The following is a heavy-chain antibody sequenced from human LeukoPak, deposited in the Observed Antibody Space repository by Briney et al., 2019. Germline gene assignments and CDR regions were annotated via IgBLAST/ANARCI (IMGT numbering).Heavy chain of an antibody. J-gene: IGHJ4*02. CDR2: INPNSGGT. Sequence: ASVKVSCKASGYTFTSYGISWVRQAPGQGLEWMGWINPNSGGTNYAQKFQGRVTMTRDTSISTAYMELSRLRSDDTAVYYCARRGSSGSYYGPYYFDYWGQGTLVTVSS. D-gene: IGHD1-26*01. CDR3: ARRGSSGSYYGPYYFDY. CDR1: GYTFTSYG. V-gene: IGHV1-2*02.